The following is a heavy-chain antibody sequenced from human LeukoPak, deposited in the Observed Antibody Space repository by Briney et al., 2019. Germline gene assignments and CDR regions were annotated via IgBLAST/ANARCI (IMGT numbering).Heavy chain of an antibody. J-gene: IGHJ5*02. V-gene: IGHV4-30-4*01. Sequence: SQTLSLTCTVSGGSISSGDFYWSWIRQPPGKGLEWIGYIYYSGSTYYNPSLKSRVTISVDTSKNQFSLKLSSVTAADTAVYYCARRDYYDSSGYPNWFDPWGQGTLVTVPS. CDR2: IYYSGST. CDR3: ARRDYYDSSGYPNWFDP. CDR1: GGSISSGDFY. D-gene: IGHD3-22*01.